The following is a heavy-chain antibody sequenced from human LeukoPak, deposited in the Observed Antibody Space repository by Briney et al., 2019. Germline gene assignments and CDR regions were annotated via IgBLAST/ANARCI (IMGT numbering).Heavy chain of an antibody. Sequence: GGSLRLSCAASGFTFSSYWMSWVRQAPGKGLEWVSAISGSGGSTYYADSVKGRFTISRDNSKNTLYLQMNSLRAEDTAVYYCAKFPDYYDSSGYYLDYWGQGTLVTVSS. V-gene: IGHV3-23*01. CDR2: ISGSGGST. D-gene: IGHD3-22*01. J-gene: IGHJ4*02. CDR3: AKFPDYYDSSGYYLDY. CDR1: GFTFSSYW.